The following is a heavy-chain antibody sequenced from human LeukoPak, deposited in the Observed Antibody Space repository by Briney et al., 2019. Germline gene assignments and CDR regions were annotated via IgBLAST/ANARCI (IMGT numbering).Heavy chain of an antibody. CDR1: GFTFTSYG. CDR3: AKDHYWSIDY. D-gene: IGHD3-3*01. J-gene: IGHJ4*02. Sequence: GGSLRLSCAASGFTFTSYGMHWVRQAPGKGLEWVANIKQDGSEKYYVDSVKGRFTISRDNAKNSLYLQMNSLRAEDTGVYYCAKDHYWSIDYWGRGTLVTVSS. CDR2: IKQDGSEK. V-gene: IGHV3-7*01.